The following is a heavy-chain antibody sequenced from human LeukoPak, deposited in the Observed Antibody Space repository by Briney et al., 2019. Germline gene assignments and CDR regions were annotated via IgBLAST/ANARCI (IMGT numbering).Heavy chain of an antibody. V-gene: IGHV3-33*01. J-gene: IGHJ4*02. CDR2: IWYDGTNR. CDR1: GFTFSSFG. CDR3: AREGITAGVNLDY. D-gene: IGHD1-14*01. Sequence: GRSLRLSCAASGFTFSSFGMHWVRQAPGKGLEWLSVIWYDGTNRYYADSVKGRFTISRDNSKNTLYLQMNSLRAEDTAVYYCAREGITAGVNLDYWGQGTLVTVSS.